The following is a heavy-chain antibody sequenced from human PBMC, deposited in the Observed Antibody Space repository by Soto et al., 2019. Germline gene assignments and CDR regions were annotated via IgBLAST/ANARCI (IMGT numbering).Heavy chain of an antibody. J-gene: IGHJ4*02. D-gene: IGHD3-10*01. CDR2: IYYSGST. CDR1: GGSISSGGYY. Sequence: QVQLQESGPGLVKPSQTLSLTCTVSGGSISSGGYYWSWIRQHPGKGLEWIGYIYYSGSTYYNPSLKSRVTISVATSKNQFSLKLSSVTAADTAVYYCARSRYAMVRGVIIGFDYWGQGTLVTVSS. V-gene: IGHV4-31*03. CDR3: ARSRYAMVRGVIIGFDY.